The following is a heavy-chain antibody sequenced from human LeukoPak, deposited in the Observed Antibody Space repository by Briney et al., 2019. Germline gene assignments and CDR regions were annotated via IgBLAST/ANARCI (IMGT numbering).Heavy chain of an antibody. CDR3: ARDRLDSSGYYYEMGFDP. CDR2: IIPIFGTA. D-gene: IGHD3-22*01. V-gene: IGHV1-69*05. J-gene: IGHJ5*02. Sequence: SVKVSCKASGGTFSSYAINWVRQAPGQGLEWMGGIIPIFGTANYAQKFQGRVTSTTDESTSTAYTELSSLRSEDTAVYYCARDRLDSSGYYYEMGFDPWGQGTLVTVSS. CDR1: GGTFSSYA.